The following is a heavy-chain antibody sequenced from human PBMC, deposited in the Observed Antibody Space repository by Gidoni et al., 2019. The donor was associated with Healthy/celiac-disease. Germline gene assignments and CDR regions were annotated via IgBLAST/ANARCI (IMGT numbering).Heavy chain of an antibody. D-gene: IGHD5-12*01. Sequence: QVQLVESGGGVVQPGRSLRLSCAASGVNFSSYDMHGVRQAPGKGMEWVVVIAYDGSNKYYADSVKGRFTISRDNSKNTLYLQMNSLRAEDTAVYYCARDRGRDGYNSWAWNFDLWGRGTLVTVSS. CDR2: IAYDGSNK. J-gene: IGHJ2*01. CDR1: GVNFSSYD. CDR3: ARDRGRDGYNSWAWNFDL. V-gene: IGHV3-30-3*01.